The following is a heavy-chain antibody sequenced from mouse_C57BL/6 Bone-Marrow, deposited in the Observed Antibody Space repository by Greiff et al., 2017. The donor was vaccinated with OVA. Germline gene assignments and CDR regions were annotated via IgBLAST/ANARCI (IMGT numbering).Heavy chain of an antibody. Sequence: EVQLVESGGGLVQPGESLKLSCESNEYAFPSHDMSWVRKTPDKRLELVAAINSDGGSTYYPDTMERRFIISRDTTKKTLYLQMSSLRSEDTDLYYCAAYYSKGRYFDYWGQGTTLTVSS. CDR2: INSDGGST. CDR1: EYAFPSHD. D-gene: IGHD2-5*01. J-gene: IGHJ2*01. CDR3: AAYYSKGRYFDY. V-gene: IGHV5-2*01.